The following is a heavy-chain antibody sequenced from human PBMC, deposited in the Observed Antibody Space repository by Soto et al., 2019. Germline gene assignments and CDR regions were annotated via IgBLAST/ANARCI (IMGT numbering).Heavy chain of an antibody. CDR2: IYSGGST. CDR1: GFTVSSNY. D-gene: IGHD3-22*01. J-gene: IGHJ4*02. Sequence: EVQLVETGGGLIQPGGSLRLSCAASGFTVSSNYMSWVRQAPGKGLEWVSVIYSGGSTYYADSVKGRFTISRDNSKNTLYLQMNSLRAEDTAVYYCAAGFSSGYYYGTDFMDYWGQGTLVTVSS. V-gene: IGHV3-53*02. CDR3: AAGFSSGYYYGTDFMDY.